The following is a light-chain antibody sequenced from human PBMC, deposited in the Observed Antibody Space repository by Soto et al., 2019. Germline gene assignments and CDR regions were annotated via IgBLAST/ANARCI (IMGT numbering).Light chain of an antibody. CDR3: ILSYGGPRV. J-gene: IGLJ3*02. CDR1: TGPVTRNNF. V-gene: IGLV7-46*01. Sequence: QAVVTQEPSVTVSPGGTVTLTCGSSTGPVTRNNFPYWFQQKPGQAPTTLIYETSNKHSWTPARFAGSLLGGKAALTLSGAQPDDEADYYCILSYGGPRVFGGGTKLTVL. CDR2: ETS.